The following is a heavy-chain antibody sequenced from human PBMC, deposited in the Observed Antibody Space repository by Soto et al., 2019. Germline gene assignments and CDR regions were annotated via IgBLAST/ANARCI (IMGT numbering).Heavy chain of an antibody. Sequence: LSLTCTVSGGSISSYYWSWIRQPAGKGLEWIGRIYTSGSTNYNPSLKSRVTMSVDTSKNQFSLKLSSVTAADTAVYYCARDRAYYDSSGYYYYYYGMDVWGQGTTVTVSS. D-gene: IGHD3-22*01. J-gene: IGHJ6*02. CDR3: ARDRAYYDSSGYYYYYYGMDV. CDR2: IYTSGST. CDR1: GGSISSYY. V-gene: IGHV4-4*07.